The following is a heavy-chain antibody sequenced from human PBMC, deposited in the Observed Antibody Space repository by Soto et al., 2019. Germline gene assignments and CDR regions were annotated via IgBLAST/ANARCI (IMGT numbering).Heavy chain of an antibody. CDR3: ARRKGDYYDSSGYHYYFDY. Sequence: ASVKLSCKDSGYTFTDYYVHWVRQAPGQGLEWMGWINPNSGGTKSAQKFQGRVTMTRDKSISTAYMELSRLRSDDTAVYYCARRKGDYYDSSGYHYYFDYWGQGTLVTVSS. V-gene: IGHV1-2*02. CDR2: INPNSGGT. CDR1: GYTFTDYY. D-gene: IGHD3-22*01. J-gene: IGHJ4*02.